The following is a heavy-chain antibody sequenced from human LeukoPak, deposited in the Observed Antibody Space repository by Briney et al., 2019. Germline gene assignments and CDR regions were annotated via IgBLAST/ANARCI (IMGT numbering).Heavy chain of an antibody. D-gene: IGHD4-17*01. J-gene: IGHJ4*02. CDR3: ARGDLTTVSYLDY. V-gene: IGHV1-46*01. Sequence: ASVTVSCQASGYTFTSYYMHWVRQPPGQGLEWMGVINPSGGSTIYAQKFQGRVTMTRHTYTNTVYMELSSLRSEDTAVYYCARGDLTTVSYLDYWGQGTLVTVSS. CDR1: GYTFTSYY. CDR2: INPSGGST.